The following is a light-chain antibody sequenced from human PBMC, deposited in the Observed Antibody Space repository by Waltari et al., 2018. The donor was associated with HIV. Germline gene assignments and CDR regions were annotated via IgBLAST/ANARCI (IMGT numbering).Light chain of an antibody. CDR1: QSISGTY. V-gene: IGKV3-20*01. Sequence: EIVLTQSPGTLSLSPENSVILSCRASQSISGTYLAWYQQRPGQSPRLLIYGASTRATGIPDRFSGSGSGTDFTLTISRLEPEDSAMYYCQQYGSSPLTFGGGTKVEIK. J-gene: IGKJ4*01. CDR2: GAS. CDR3: QQYGSSPLT.